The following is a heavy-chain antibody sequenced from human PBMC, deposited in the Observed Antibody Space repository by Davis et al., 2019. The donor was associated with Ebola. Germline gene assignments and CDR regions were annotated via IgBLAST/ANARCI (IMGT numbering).Heavy chain of an antibody. D-gene: IGHD6-19*01. V-gene: IGHV3-23*01. CDR2: ISGSGGST. Sequence: GESLKISCAASGFTFSSYAMSWVRQAPGKGLEWVSAISGSGGSTYYADSVKGRFTISRDNSKNTLYLQMNSLTAEDTAVYYCARKTDYSSAEDAFDIWGQGTMVTVSS. CDR3: ARKTDYSSAEDAFDI. CDR1: GFTFSSYA. J-gene: IGHJ3*02.